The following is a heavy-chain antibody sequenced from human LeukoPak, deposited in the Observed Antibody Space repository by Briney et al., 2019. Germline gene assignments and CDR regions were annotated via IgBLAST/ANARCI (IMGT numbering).Heavy chain of an antibody. CDR1: GGSISSYY. Sequence: PSETLSLTCTVSGGSISSYYWSWIRQPAGKGLEWIGRIYTSGSTNYNPSLRSRVTMSVDTSKNQFSLKLSSVTAADTAVYYCAIDYFDGSWYMRWFDPWGQGTLVTVSS. V-gene: IGHV4-4*07. CDR2: IYTSGST. D-gene: IGHD6-13*01. CDR3: AIDYFDGSWYMRWFDP. J-gene: IGHJ5*02.